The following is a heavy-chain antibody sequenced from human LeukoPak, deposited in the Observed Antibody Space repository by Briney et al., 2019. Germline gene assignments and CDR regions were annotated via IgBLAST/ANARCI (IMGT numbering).Heavy chain of an antibody. CDR1: GYSISSGYY. Sequence: SETLSLTCIVSGYSISSGYYWGWIRQPPGKGLEWIGSIYSGSTYFNPSLKSRLTTSVDTSKNQFSLKLSSVTAADTAVYYCARAPNAGGNGAFDIWGQGTMVTVSS. CDR2: IYSGST. D-gene: IGHD4-23*01. V-gene: IGHV4-38-2*02. J-gene: IGHJ3*02. CDR3: ARAPNAGGNGAFDI.